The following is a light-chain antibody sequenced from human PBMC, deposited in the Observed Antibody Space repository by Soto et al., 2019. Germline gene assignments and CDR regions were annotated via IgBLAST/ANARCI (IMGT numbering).Light chain of an antibody. CDR3: QQYGTSEII. Sequence: VLTQSPVTLSLSPGERGTRSCRASQSLTNSFMAWYQQKPGQAPRLLIYDTSSRASGIPDRFSGSGSGTDFTLTISRLETEDFAVFYCQQYGTSEIIFGQGTRLEIK. CDR2: DTS. V-gene: IGKV3-20*01. CDR1: QSLTNSF. J-gene: IGKJ5*01.